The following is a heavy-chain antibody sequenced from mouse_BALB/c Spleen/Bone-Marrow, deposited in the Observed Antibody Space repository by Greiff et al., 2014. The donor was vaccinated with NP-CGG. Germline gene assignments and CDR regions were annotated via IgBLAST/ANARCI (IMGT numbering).Heavy chain of an antibody. V-gene: IGHV1S81*02. J-gene: IGHJ2*01. CDR2: INPSNGRT. Sequence: QVQLQQSGAELVKPGASVKLSCKASGYTFTSYCMHWVKQRPGQGLEWIGEINPSNGRTNYNEKFKSKATLTVDKSSSTAYMQLSSLTSEDSAVYYCARWGFDYWGQGTTLTVSS. CDR1: GYTFTSYC. CDR3: ARWGFDY.